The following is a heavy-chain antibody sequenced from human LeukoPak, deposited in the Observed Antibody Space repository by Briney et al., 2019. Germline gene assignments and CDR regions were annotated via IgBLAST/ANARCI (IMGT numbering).Heavy chain of an antibody. CDR3: ARVGPGIVGATNY. V-gene: IGHV1-69*02. D-gene: IGHD1-26*01. J-gene: IGHJ4*02. CDR1: GGTFSSYT. Sequence: EASVKVSCKASGGTFSSYTISWVRQAPGQGLERVGRIIPILGIANYAQKFQGRVTITADKSTSTAYMELSSLRSEDTAVYYCARVGPGIVGATNYWGQGTLVTVSS. CDR2: IIPILGIA.